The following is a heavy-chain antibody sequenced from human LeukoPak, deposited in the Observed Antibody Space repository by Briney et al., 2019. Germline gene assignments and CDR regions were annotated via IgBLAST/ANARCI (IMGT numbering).Heavy chain of an antibody. Sequence: SGGSLRLSCAASGFTFSGSPILWVRQASGKGLEWVGRIRSKADNYATAYAASVQGRCTISRDDSKSTAYLQLNSLKTEDTAAYYCTQSNYWGQGALVTVSS. J-gene: IGHJ4*02. V-gene: IGHV3-73*01. CDR1: GFTFSGSP. CDR2: IRSKADNYAT. CDR3: TQSNY.